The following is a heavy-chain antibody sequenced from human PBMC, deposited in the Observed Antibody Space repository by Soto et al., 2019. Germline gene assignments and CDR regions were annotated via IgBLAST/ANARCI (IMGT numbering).Heavy chain of an antibody. V-gene: IGHV3-23*01. D-gene: IGHD3-16*02. CDR1: GFTFSSYA. J-gene: IGHJ4*02. Sequence: PGGSLRLTCAASGFTFSSYAMSWVRQAPGKGLEWVSAISGSGGSTYYADSVKGRFTISRDNSKNTLYLQMNSLRAEDTAVYYCAKELFGGDYVWGSYRPYYFDYWGQGTLVTVSS. CDR2: ISGSGGST. CDR3: AKELFGGDYVWGSYRPYYFDY.